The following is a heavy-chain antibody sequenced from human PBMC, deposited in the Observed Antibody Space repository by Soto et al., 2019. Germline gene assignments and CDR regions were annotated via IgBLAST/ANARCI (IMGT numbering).Heavy chain of an antibody. CDR2: IYYSGST. CDR1: GGSVSSGSYY. CDR3: AREVAAAGTNWFDP. J-gene: IGHJ5*02. Sequence: QVQLQESGPGLVKPSETLSLTCTVSGGSVSSGSYYWSWIRQPPGKGLEWIGYIYYSGSTNYNPSLMSRVTISVDTSKNQFSLKLSSVTAADTAVYYCAREVAAAGTNWFDPWGQGTLVTVSS. V-gene: IGHV4-61*01. D-gene: IGHD6-13*01.